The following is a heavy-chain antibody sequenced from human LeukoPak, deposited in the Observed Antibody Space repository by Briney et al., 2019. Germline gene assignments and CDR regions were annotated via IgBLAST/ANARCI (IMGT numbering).Heavy chain of an antibody. V-gene: IGHV3-23*01. D-gene: IGHD4-23*01. Sequence: PGGSLRLSCAASGFTFSSYAMSWVRQAPGKGLEWVSAISGSGGSTYYADSVKGRFTISRDNAKNSLYLQINSLRDEDTAVYYCARETVGLDYWGQGTLVTVSS. J-gene: IGHJ4*02. CDR3: ARETVGLDY. CDR2: ISGSGGST. CDR1: GFTFSSYA.